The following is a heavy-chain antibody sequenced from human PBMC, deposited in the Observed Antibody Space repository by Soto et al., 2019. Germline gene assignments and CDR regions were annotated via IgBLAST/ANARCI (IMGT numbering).Heavy chain of an antibody. D-gene: IGHD3-22*01. J-gene: IGHJ3*02. Sequence: GGSLRLSCAASGFTFSSYWMSWVRQAPGKGLEWVAHIKQDGSEKYYVDSVKGRFTISRDNAKNSLYLQMNSLRAEDTAVYYCARDLYCYDSSGYSFDIWGQGTMVTVSS. CDR1: GFTFSSYW. CDR3: ARDLYCYDSSGYSFDI. CDR2: IKQDGSEK. V-gene: IGHV3-7*03.